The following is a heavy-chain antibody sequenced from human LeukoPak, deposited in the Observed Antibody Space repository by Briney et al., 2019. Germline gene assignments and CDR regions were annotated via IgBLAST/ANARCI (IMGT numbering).Heavy chain of an antibody. CDR1: GYTFTSYY. CDR3: ARDARIAAAGYNWFDP. J-gene: IGHJ5*02. V-gene: IGHV1-2*06. D-gene: IGHD6-13*01. Sequence: ASVKVSCKASGYTFTSYYMHWVRQAPGQGLEWMGRINPNSGGTNYAQKFQGRVTMTRDTSISTAYMELSRLRSDDTAVYYCARDARIAAAGYNWFDPWGQGTLDTVSS. CDR2: INPNSGGT.